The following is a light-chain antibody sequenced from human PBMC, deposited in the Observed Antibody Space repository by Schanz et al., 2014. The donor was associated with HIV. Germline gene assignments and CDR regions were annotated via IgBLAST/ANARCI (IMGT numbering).Light chain of an antibody. CDR2: NDN. V-gene: IGLV1-44*01. CDR1: RSNIGSRT. Sequence: QSVLTQPPSASGTPGQRVTISCSGSRSNIGSRTVDWYYQLPGTAPRLLIHNDNQRPSGVPDRFSGSKSGTSASLVISGLQSEDEADYYCATWDDSLNGPVFGGGTKLTVL. CDR3: ATWDDSLNGPV. J-gene: IGLJ2*01.